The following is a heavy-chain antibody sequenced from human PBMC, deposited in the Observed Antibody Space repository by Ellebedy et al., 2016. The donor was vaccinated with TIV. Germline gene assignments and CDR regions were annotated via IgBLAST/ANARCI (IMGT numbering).Heavy chain of an antibody. J-gene: IGHJ4*02. CDR2: IIPIFGTA. Sequence: SVKVSCXASGGTFSSYAISWVRQAPGQGLEWMGGIIPIFGTANYAQKFQGRVTITADESTSTAYMELSSLRSDDTAVYYCARDSDYYGSGSENLADYWGQGTLVTVSS. CDR3: ARDSDYYGSGSENLADY. V-gene: IGHV1-69*13. CDR1: GGTFSSYA. D-gene: IGHD3-10*01.